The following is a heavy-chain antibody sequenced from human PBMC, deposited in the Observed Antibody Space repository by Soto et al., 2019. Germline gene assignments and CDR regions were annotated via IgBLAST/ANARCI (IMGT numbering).Heavy chain of an antibody. D-gene: IGHD1-26*01. Sequence: SETLSLTCTVSGGSISSYYWSWIRQPPGKGLEWIGYIYCSGSTNYNPSLKSRVTISVDTSKNQFSLKLSSVTAADTAVYYCARHVRYSGFSFDPWGQGTLVTVSS. CDR3: ARHVRYSGFSFDP. CDR1: GGSISSYY. CDR2: IYCSGST. V-gene: IGHV4-59*08. J-gene: IGHJ5*02.